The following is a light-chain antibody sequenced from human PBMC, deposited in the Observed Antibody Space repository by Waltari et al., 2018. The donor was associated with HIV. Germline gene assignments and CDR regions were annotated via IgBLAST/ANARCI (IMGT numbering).Light chain of an antibody. Sequence: EIVLTQSPGTLSLSPGERATLSCRASQSVSSTYLAWYQQKPGQAPRLLIDGASSRATGIPDRFSGSGSGTDFTLTISRLEPEDFAVYYCQQWRSTVFTFGPGTKVDIK. J-gene: IGKJ3*01. CDR2: GAS. CDR3: QQWRSTVFT. V-gene: IGKV3-20*01. CDR1: QSVSSTY.